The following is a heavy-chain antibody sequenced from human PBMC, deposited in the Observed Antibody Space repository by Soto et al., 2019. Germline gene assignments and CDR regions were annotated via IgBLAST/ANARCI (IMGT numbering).Heavy chain of an antibody. V-gene: IGHV4-4*07. CDR3: AGDQGYYYYGMDI. J-gene: IGHJ6*02. Sequence: SETLSLTCTVSGGSISSFYWNWIRQPAGKGLEWIGRIYTSGSTNYNLSLKSRVTMSLDTSKNQVSLKLSSVTAAGTAVYFCAGDQGYYYYGMDIWGQGTPVTVSS. CDR2: IYTSGST. CDR1: GGSISSFY.